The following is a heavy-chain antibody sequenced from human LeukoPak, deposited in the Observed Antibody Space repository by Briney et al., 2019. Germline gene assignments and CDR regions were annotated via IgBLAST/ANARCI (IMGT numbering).Heavy chain of an antibody. V-gene: IGHV1-3*01. CDR2: INAGNGNT. D-gene: IGHD3-3*01. J-gene: IGHJ3*02. Sequence: ASVKVSCKASGYTFTSYAMHWVRQAPGQRLEWMGWINAGNGNTKYSQKFQGRVTITADESTSTAYMELSSLRSEDTAVYYCARMSANDAFDIWGQGTMVTVSS. CDR3: ARMSANDAFDI. CDR1: GYTFTSYA.